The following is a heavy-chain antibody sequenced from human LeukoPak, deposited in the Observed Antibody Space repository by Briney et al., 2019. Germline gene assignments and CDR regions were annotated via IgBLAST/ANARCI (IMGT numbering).Heavy chain of an antibody. CDR1: GYSISSGYF. J-gene: IGHJ3*02. CDR3: ARPTNRYCSDTSCIDAFDI. V-gene: IGHV4-38-2*02. CDR2: IYHSGNT. Sequence: SETLSLTCTVSGYSISSGYFWGWIRQPPGKGLEWIGSIYHSGNTYYNPSLKSRVTISVDTSKNQFSLKLTSVTAADTAFYYCARPTNRYCSDTSCIDAFDIWGQGTMVTVSS. D-gene: IGHD2-2*01.